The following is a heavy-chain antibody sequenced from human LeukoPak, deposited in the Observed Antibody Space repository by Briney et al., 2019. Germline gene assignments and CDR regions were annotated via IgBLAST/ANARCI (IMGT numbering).Heavy chain of an antibody. D-gene: IGHD4-17*01. CDR3: AKASDYGDLNYCYYYGMDV. V-gene: IGHV3-23*01. Sequence: GGSLRLSCAASGFTFSSYAMSWVRQAPGKGLEWVSAISGSGGSTYYADSVKGRFTISRDNSKNTLYLQMNSLRAEDTAVYYCAKASDYGDLNYCYYYGMDVWGKGTTVTVSS. CDR2: ISGSGGST. CDR1: GFTFSSYA. J-gene: IGHJ6*04.